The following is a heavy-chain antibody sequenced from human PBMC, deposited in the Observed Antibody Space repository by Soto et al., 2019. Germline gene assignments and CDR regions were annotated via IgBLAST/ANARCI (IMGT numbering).Heavy chain of an antibody. D-gene: IGHD3-3*01. CDR3: AGSIFGVTYNCFDP. J-gene: IGHJ5*02. CDR2: IYYSGST. V-gene: IGHV4-39*01. Sequence: SETLSLTCTVSGGSISSSSYYWGWIRQPPGKGLEWIGSIYYSGSTYYNPSLKSRVTISVDTSKNQFSLKLSPVTAADTAVYYCAGSIFGVTYNCFDPWGQGTLVTFSS. CDR1: GGSISSSSYY.